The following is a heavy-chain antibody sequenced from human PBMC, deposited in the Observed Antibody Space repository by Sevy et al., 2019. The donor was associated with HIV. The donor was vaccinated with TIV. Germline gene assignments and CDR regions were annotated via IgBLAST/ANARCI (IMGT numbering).Heavy chain of an antibody. CDR1: GFTFSSYA. J-gene: IGHJ3*02. CDR2: ISGSGGST. D-gene: IGHD1-26*01. CDR3: AKEGSGSYYDRDAFDI. V-gene: IGHV3-23*01. Sequence: GGSLRLSCAASGFTFSSYAMSWVRQAPGKGLECVSAISGSGGSTYYADSVKGRFTISRDNSKNTLYLQMNSLRAEDTAVYYCAKEGSGSYYDRDAFDIWGQGTMVTVSS.